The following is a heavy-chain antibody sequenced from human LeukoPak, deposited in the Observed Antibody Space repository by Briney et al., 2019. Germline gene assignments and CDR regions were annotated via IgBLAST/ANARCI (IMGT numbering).Heavy chain of an antibody. Sequence: GSLRLSCAASGFTFGSYAMSWVRQAPGKGLEWISTISGRGGSTYYADSVQGRFTISRDNSKNTLYLQMNSLRAEDTAVYYCAKDLIRLGETALVGSPYWGQGTLVTVSS. D-gene: IGHD5-18*01. CDR3: AKDLIRLGETALVGSPY. CDR1: GFTFGSYA. J-gene: IGHJ4*02. CDR2: ISGRGGST. V-gene: IGHV3-23*01.